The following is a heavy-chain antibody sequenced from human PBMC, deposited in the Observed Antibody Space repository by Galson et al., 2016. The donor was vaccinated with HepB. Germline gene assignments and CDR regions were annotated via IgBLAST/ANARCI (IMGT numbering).Heavy chain of an antibody. Sequence: SLRLSCAASGFTFGDYAMSWFRQAPGKGLEWVANIKQDGSEKYYVDSVKGRFTISRDNAKNSLYLQMNSLRAEDTAVYYCARGESIFAPWGQGTLVTVSS. D-gene: IGHD3-3*01. CDR3: ARGESIFAP. J-gene: IGHJ5*02. CDR2: IKQDGSEK. CDR1: GFTFGDYA. V-gene: IGHV3-7*01.